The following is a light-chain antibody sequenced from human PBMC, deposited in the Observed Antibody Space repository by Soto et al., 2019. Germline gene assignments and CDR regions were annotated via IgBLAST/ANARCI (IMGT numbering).Light chain of an antibody. CDR1: NSDIGGYNY. CDR2: EVN. J-gene: IGLJ1*01. V-gene: IGLV2-8*01. Sequence: QSALTQPPSASGSPGQSITISCTGTNSDIGGYNYVSWYQQLPGKAPKLMIYEVNKRPSGISDRFSGSKSGNTASLTVSGLQPEDEAEYFCSSFSRSSTHVFGTGTKLTVL. CDR3: SSFSRSSTHV.